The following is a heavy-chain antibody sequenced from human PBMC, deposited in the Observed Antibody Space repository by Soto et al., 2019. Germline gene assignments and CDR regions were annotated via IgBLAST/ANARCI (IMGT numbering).Heavy chain of an antibody. D-gene: IGHD4-17*01. V-gene: IGHV3-66*01. CDR1: GLIVDNNY. CDR2: MYSAGNT. Sequence: EVQLVESGGGLVQRGGSLRLSCAASGLIVDNNYMSWVRQAPGKGLEWISVMYSAGNTYYADSVRGRFTTSTDSSTNTLFLEMHSLRVEDTAVYYCARDRRADDYGDDAFDNWGQGTLVTVSS. J-gene: IGHJ4*02. CDR3: ARDRRADDYGDDAFDN.